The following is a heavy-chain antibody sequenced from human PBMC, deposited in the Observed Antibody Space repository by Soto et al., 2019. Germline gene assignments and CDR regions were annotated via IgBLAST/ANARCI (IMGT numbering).Heavy chain of an antibody. V-gene: IGHV3-30*03. CDR3: AREVRANLNDFRDYEWFDP. CDR2: ISYDGAKT. Sequence: QVQLVESGGGVVQPGSSLRLSCAASGFTFSRYGIHWVRQSPGKGLEWVSFISYDGAKTDYVDSVRGRFTISRDNSNNILYLQMRSLRAEDTAVYFCAREVRANLNDFRDYEWFDPWGQGTLVTVSS. J-gene: IGHJ5*02. D-gene: IGHD4-17*01. CDR1: GFTFSRYG.